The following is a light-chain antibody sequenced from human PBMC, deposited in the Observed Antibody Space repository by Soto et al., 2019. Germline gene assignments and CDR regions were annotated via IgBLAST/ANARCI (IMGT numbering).Light chain of an antibody. CDR2: DAS. Sequence: THSAAAVSVYTGERATLSCRASQSISSSLAWYQQKPGQAPRLLIYDASHRATGIPARFSGSGSGTDFTLTISSLEPEDFAVYYCQQRSNWPKTFGQGTKVAIK. V-gene: IGKV3-11*01. CDR1: QSISSS. CDR3: QQRSNWPKT. J-gene: IGKJ1*01.